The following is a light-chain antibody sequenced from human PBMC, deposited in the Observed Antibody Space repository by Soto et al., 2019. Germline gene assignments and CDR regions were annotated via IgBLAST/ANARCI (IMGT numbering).Light chain of an antibody. CDR3: SSYSSSSTNYV. J-gene: IGLJ1*01. CDR2: DVR. Sequence: QSALTQPASVSGSPGQSITISCAGTISDVGGYNFVSWYQQHPGKAPKLMIYDVRDRPSGVPDRFSGSKSGNTDSLTISGLQAEDEADYYCSSYSSSSTNYVFGTGTKLTVL. V-gene: IGLV2-14*03. CDR1: ISDVGGYNF.